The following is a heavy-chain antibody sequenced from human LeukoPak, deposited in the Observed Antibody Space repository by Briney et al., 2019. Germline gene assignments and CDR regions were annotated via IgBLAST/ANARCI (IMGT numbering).Heavy chain of an antibody. Sequence: GGSLRLSCAASGFTFSRYSMNWVRQAPGKGLEWVSYISSSSSTIYYADSVKGRFTISRDNAKNTLSLQMNSLRADDTAVYYCARSTSADYWGQGTLVTVSS. CDR1: GFTFSRYS. J-gene: IGHJ4*02. CDR3: ARSTSADY. CDR2: ISSSSSTI. V-gene: IGHV3-48*01. D-gene: IGHD1-26*01.